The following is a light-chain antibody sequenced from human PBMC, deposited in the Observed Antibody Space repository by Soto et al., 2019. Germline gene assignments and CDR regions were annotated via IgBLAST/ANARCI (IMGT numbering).Light chain of an antibody. CDR2: DAS. J-gene: IGKJ5*01. Sequence: DIQMTQSPSTLSASVGDRVTITCRASQNIGTSLAWYQQAPGKAPKLLVSDASTFESGVPSRFGGSGSGTEFTLSITSLQPDDFATYYCQQYNSYSITFGQGTRLE. CDR1: QNIGTS. CDR3: QQYNSYSIT. V-gene: IGKV1-5*01.